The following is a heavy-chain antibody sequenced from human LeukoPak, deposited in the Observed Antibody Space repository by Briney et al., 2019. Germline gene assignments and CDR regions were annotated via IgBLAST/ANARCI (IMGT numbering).Heavy chain of an antibody. CDR2: IYPGDSDT. J-gene: IGHJ4*02. V-gene: IGHV5-51*01. Sequence: GESLKISCKDFGYSFTYYWIGWVRQMPGKGLEWMGVIYPGDSDTRYSPSFQGQVTISADKSISTAYLQWSSLKASDSAMYYCAKNGYSGYESDYWGQGTLVTVSS. CDR1: GYSFTYYW. D-gene: IGHD5-12*01. CDR3: AKNGYSGYESDY.